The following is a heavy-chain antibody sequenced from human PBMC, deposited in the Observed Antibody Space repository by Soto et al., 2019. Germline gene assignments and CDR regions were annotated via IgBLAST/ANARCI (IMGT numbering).Heavy chain of an antibody. CDR3: ARSVTGSIADAFDI. D-gene: IGHD4-17*01. CDR2: ISWNSGSI. J-gene: IGHJ3*02. V-gene: IGHV3-9*01. Sequence: GGSLRLSCAASGFTFDDYAMHWVRQAPGKGLEWVSGISWNSGSIGYADSVKGRFTISRDNAKNSLYLQMNSLRAEDTALYYCARSVTGSIADAFDIWGQGTMVTVSS. CDR1: GFTFDDYA.